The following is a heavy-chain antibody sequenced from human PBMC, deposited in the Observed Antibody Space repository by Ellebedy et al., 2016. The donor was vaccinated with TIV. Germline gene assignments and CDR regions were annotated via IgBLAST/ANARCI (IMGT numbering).Heavy chain of an antibody. CDR2: ISGSGGST. D-gene: IGHD6-13*01. V-gene: IGHV3-23*01. J-gene: IGHJ4*02. Sequence: GGSLRLSXAASGFTFSSYAMSWVRQAPGKGLEWVSAISGSGGSTYYADSVKGRFTISRDNSKNTLYLQMNSLRAEDTAVYYCAKDLAAALTFDYWGQGTLVTVSS. CDR1: GFTFSSYA. CDR3: AKDLAAALTFDY.